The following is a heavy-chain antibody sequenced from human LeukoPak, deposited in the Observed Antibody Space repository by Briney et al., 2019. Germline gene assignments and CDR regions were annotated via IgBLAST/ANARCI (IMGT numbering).Heavy chain of an antibody. CDR3: ARGWFSGSSRGGYDFPNYYDSSGYRY. D-gene: IGHD3-22*01. CDR2: ISAYNGNT. J-gene: IGHJ4*02. CDR1: GYTFTSYG. Sequence: GASVKVSCKASGYTFTSYGISWVRQAPGQGLEWMGWISAYNGNTNYAQKFQGRVTMTRNTSISTAYMELSSLRSEDTAVYYCARGWFSGSSRGGYDFPNYYDSSGYRYWGQGTLVTVSS. V-gene: IGHV1-18*01.